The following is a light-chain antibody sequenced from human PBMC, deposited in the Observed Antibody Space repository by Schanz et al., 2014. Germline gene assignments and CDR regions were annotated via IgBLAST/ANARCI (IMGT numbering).Light chain of an antibody. J-gene: IGKJ4*01. Sequence: DIQMTQSPSTLSASVGDRVTITCRASQSISAWLAWYQQKPGRAPKLLIYTASTLESGVPSRFSGSGLGTEFTLTISSLQPDDFATYYCQQYNSYPLTFGGGTKVEI. CDR1: QSISAW. CDR3: QQYNSYPLT. V-gene: IGKV1-5*03. CDR2: TAS.